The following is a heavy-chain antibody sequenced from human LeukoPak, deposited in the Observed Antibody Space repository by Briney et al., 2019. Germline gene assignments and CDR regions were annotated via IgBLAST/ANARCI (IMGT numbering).Heavy chain of an antibody. CDR3: ARLGDSSGYYGVRSWFDP. CDR2: ISSNSSNI. D-gene: IGHD3-22*01. J-gene: IGHJ5*02. V-gene: IGHV3-21*01. Sequence: GGSLRLSCAASGFTFSSYSMNWVRQAPGKGLEWVSSISSNSSNIYYADSVKGRFTISRDNAKNSLYLQMNSLRAEDTAVYYCARLGDSSGYYGVRSWFDPWGQGTLVTVSS. CDR1: GFTFSSYS.